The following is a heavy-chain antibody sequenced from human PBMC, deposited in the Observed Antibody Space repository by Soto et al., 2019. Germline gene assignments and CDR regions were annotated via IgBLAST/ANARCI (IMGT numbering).Heavy chain of an antibody. CDR2: INAGNGNT. J-gene: IGHJ4*02. D-gene: IGHD5-18*01. CDR1: GYTFTSYT. Sequence: QVQLVQSGAEVKEPGASVKVSCKASGYTFTSYTIHWVRQAPGQRLEWMGWINAGNGNTKYSQKFQGRVTITRDTSVSTAYMELSSLISEDTAVFYCARGSDTAMGGYWGQGTLVTVSS. V-gene: IGHV1-3*01. CDR3: ARGSDTAMGGY.